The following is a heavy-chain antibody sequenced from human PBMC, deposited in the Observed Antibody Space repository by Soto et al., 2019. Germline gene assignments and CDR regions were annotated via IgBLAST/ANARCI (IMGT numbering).Heavy chain of an antibody. D-gene: IGHD2-21*01. CDR3: ARGGISHWAYFYYMDV. J-gene: IGHJ6*03. CDR2: INHLGSI. CDR1: GGSLSDYF. Sequence: QVQLQQWGAGLLKPSETLSLTCVVSGGSLSDYFWSWIRQPPGMALEWIGEINHLGSINYNPSLKSRVTMSVDMSKNPFSMTLNSVTAADTATYYCARGGISHWAYFYYMDVWDRGTTVTVSS. V-gene: IGHV4-34*01.